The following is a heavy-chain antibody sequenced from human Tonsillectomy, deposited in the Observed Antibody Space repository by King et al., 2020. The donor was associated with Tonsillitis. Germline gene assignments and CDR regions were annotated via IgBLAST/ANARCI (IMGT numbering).Heavy chain of an antibody. CDR3: ARDSLTATRAFDL. D-gene: IGHD1-14*01. Sequence: VQLVESGGGLVQPGGSLRLSFAASGFTFISYWMSWVRQAPGKGLEWVANIKQDGSEVYYVDSVTGRPTLSRDNAENSLYLQMNSLRAEDTAVYYCARDSLTATRAFDLWGRGTLVTVSS. CDR2: IKQDGSEV. CDR1: GFTFISYW. V-gene: IGHV3-7*03. J-gene: IGHJ2*01.